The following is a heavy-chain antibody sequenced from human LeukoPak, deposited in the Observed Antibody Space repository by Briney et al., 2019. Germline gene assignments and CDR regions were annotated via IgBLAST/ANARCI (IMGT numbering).Heavy chain of an antibody. V-gene: IGHV3-23*01. CDR2: ISGSGGST. CDR3: AKSFIPGEDYDSSGYYPNWFDP. D-gene: IGHD3-22*01. CDR1: GFTFSSYA. J-gene: IGHJ5*02. Sequence: TGGSLRLSCAASGFTFSSYAMSWVRQAPGKGLEWVSAISGSGGSTYYADSVKGRFTISRDNSKNTLYLQMNSLRAEDTAVYYCAKSFIPGEDYDSSGYYPNWFDPWGQGTLVTVSS.